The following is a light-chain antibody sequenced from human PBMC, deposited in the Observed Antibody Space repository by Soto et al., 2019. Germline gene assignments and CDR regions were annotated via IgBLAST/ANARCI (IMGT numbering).Light chain of an antibody. Sequence: EIVLTQSPGTLSLSPGERATLSCRASQSVRGNYLAWYQQKPGQAPRLLIYGASSRATDIPDRFSGSGYGTDFILTISRLEPEDFAVYYCQHYADSPHTFGQGTKLEIK. CDR1: QSVRGNY. V-gene: IGKV3-20*01. CDR2: GAS. J-gene: IGKJ2*01. CDR3: QHYADSPHT.